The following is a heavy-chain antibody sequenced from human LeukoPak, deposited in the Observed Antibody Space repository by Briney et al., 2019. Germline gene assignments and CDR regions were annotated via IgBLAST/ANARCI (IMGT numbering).Heavy chain of an antibody. CDR1: GGSISSSSYY. CDR3: ARSLDY. J-gene: IGHJ4*02. V-gene: IGHV4-39*01. CDR2: IYYRGST. Sequence: SETLSLTCTVSGGSISSSSYYWGWIRQPPGKGLEWIGSIYYRGSTYYNPSLESRVTISVDTSKNQFSLKLSSVTAADTAVYYCARSLDYWGQGTLVTVSS.